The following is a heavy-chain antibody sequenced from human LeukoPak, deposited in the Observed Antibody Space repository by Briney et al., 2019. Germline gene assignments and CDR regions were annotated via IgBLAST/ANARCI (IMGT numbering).Heavy chain of an antibody. D-gene: IGHD2-15*01. V-gene: IGHV3-15*01. CDR3: TTQGGFGY. CDR2: FKSKIDGGTT. J-gene: IGHJ4*02. CDR1: GFTFSDAW. Sequence: GGSLRLSCAGSGFTFSDAWMSWVRQTPAKGLEWVGRFKSKIDGGTTDYAAFVKGRFTISRDDLRNTVYLQMNSLRSEDTAVYYCTTQGGFGYWGQGTLVTVSS.